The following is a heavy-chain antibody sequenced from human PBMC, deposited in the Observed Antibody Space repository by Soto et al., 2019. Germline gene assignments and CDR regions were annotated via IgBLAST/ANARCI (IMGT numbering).Heavy chain of an antibody. J-gene: IGHJ4*02. V-gene: IGHV4-34*01. CDR1: GGSFSGYY. Sequence: SETLSLTCAVYGGSFSGYYWSWILQPPGKGLEWIGEINHSGSTNYNPSLKSRVTISVDTSKNQFSLRLSSVTAADTAVYYCLFDYYDSSGPSYWGQGTLVTVSS. CDR2: INHSGST. CDR3: LFDYYDSSGPSY. D-gene: IGHD3-22*01.